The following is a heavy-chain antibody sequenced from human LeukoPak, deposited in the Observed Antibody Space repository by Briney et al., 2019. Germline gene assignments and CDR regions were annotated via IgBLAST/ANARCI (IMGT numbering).Heavy chain of an antibody. CDR1: GGTFSSYA. CDR3: ARGVFLGGLVPGTHNYFDY. CDR2: IIPIFGTA. Sequence: GASVKVSCKASGGTFSSYAISWVRQAPGQGLEWVGGIIPIFGTANYAQKFQGRVTITTDESTSTAYMELSSLRSEDTAVYYCARGVFLGGLVPGTHNYFDYWGQGTLVTVSS. V-gene: IGHV1-69*05. J-gene: IGHJ4*02. D-gene: IGHD6-19*01.